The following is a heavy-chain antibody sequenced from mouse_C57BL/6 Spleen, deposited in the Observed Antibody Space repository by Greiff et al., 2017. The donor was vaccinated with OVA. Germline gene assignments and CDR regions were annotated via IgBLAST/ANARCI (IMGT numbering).Heavy chain of an antibody. V-gene: IGHV5-4*03. CDR2: ISDGGSYT. Sequence: EVKLVESGGGLVKPGGSLKLSCAASGFTFSSYAMSWVRQTPEKRLEWVATISDGGSYTYYPDNVKGRFTISRDNAKNNLYLQMSHLKSEDTAMYYCARHTNWGAMDYWGQGTSVTVSS. CDR1: GFTFSSYA. D-gene: IGHD4-1*01. CDR3: ARHTNWGAMDY. J-gene: IGHJ4*01.